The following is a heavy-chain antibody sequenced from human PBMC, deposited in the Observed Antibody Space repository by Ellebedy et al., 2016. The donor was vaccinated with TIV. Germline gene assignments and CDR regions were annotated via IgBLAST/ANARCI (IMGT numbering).Heavy chain of an antibody. J-gene: IGHJ4*02. CDR1: GFTFSSYS. V-gene: IGHV3-21*01. CDR2: ISSSSSYI. CDR3: ARDFGDYYDSSGYLDY. Sequence: GESLKISCAASGFTFSSYSMNWVRQAPGKGLEWVSSISSSSSYIYYADSVKGRFTISRDNAKNSLYLQMNSLRAEDTAVYYCARDFGDYYDSSGYLDYWGQGTLVTVSS. D-gene: IGHD3-22*01.